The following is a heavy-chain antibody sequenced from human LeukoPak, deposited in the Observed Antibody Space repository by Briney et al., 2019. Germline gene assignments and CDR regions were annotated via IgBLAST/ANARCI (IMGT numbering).Heavy chain of an antibody. D-gene: IGHD6-19*01. CDR2: IYYSGST. CDR1: GGSISSSSYY. V-gene: IGHV4-39*07. J-gene: IGHJ4*02. Sequence: PSETLSLTCTVSGGSISSSSYYWGWIRQPPGKGLEWIGSIYYSGSTYYNPSLKSRVTISVDTSKNQFSLKLSSVTAADTAVYYCARAVAGTLIDYWGQGTLVTVSS. CDR3: ARAVAGTLIDY.